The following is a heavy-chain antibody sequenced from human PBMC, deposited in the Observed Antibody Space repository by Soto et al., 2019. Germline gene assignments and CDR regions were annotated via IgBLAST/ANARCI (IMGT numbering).Heavy chain of an antibody. D-gene: IGHD5-12*01. V-gene: IGHV1-69*13. Sequence: ASVKVSCKASGGTFNNYPITWVRQAPGQGLEWMGGSIPIFGTANYAQKFQGRVTISVDESTSTAYMELSSLRSEDTAVYYCARGRGYSGDDHYYYFDMDVWGQGATVTVSS. J-gene: IGHJ6*02. CDR2: SIPIFGTA. CDR1: GGTFNNYP. CDR3: ARGRGYSGDDHYYYFDMDV.